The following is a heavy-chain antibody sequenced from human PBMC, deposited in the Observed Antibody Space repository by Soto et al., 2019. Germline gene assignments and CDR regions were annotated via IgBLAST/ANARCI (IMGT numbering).Heavy chain of an antibody. D-gene: IGHD2-15*01. CDR3: ARDPLSDCSGGSCYSSYYYGMDV. CDR1: GFTFSNYA. Sequence: GGSLRLSCAASGFTFSNYAFTWVRQAPGKGLEWVSGMGSSSLYTYYADSVKGRFTISRDNSKNTLYLQMNSLRAEDTAVYYCARDPLSDCSGGSCYSSYYYGMDVWGQGTTVTVSS. CDR2: MGSSSLYT. J-gene: IGHJ6*02. V-gene: IGHV3-23*01.